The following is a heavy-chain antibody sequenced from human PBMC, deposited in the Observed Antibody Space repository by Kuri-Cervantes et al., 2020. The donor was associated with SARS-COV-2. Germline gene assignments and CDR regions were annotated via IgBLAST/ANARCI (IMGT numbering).Heavy chain of an antibody. J-gene: IGHJ4*02. CDR1: GYTLNTFG. CDR2: SSAYSDDT. CDR3: ARVSSMYLPTYYFDF. Sequence: ASVKVSCKASGYTLNTFGITWVRQAPGQGLEWMGRSSAYSDDTSSAEKFKGRVTMTQDTSTNTAYKEITDLRSDDTAIYFCARVSSMYLPTYYFDFWGQGSLVTVSS. D-gene: IGHD2-8*01. V-gene: IGHV1-18*01.